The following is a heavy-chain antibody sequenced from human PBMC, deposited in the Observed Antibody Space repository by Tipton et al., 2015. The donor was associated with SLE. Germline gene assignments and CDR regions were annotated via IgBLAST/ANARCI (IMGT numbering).Heavy chain of an antibody. CDR3: VTMDWEVLLSVEY. CDR2: IYYTGST. V-gene: IGHV4-59*04. J-gene: IGHJ4*02. Sequence: TLSLTCTVSGGSISSHYWSWIRQPPGKGLEWIGYIYYTGSTYYNPSLQSRVTISFDTSKNHFSLNLGSVTATDTAVYYCVTMDWEVLLSVEYWGPGTLVTVSS. CDR1: GGSISSHY. D-gene: IGHD1-26*01.